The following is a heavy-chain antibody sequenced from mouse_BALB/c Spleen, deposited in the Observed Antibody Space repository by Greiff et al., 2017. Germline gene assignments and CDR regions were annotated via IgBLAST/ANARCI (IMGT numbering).Heavy chain of an antibody. J-gene: IGHJ3*01. CDR2: ISTYYGDA. CDR1: GYTFTDYA. CDR3: AREKGTTATFAY. V-gene: IGHV1S137*01. D-gene: IGHD1-2*01. Sequence: VQLQQSGAELVRPGVSVKISCKGSGYTFTDYAMHWVKQSHAKSLEWIGVISTYYGDASYNQKFKGKATMTVDKSSSTAYMELARLTSEDSAIYYCAREKGTTATFAYWGQGTLVTVSA.